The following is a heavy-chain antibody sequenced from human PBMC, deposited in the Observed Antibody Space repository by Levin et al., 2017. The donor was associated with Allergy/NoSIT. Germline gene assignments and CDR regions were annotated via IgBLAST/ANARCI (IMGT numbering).Heavy chain of an antibody. CDR1: GGSISSYY. CDR3: ARVPYSSGWYGYDYYYMDV. V-gene: IGHV4-59*01. CDR2: IYYSGST. Sequence: SQTLSLTCTVSGGSISSYYWSWIRQPPGKGLEWIGYIYYSGSTNYNPSLKSRVTISVDTSKNQFSLKLSSVTAADTAVYYCARVPYSSGWYGYDYYYMDVWGKGTTVTVSS. J-gene: IGHJ6*03. D-gene: IGHD6-19*01.